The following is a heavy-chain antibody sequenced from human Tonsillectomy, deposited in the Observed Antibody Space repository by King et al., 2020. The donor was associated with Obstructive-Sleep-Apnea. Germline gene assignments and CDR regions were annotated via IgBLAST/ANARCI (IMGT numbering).Heavy chain of an antibody. J-gene: IGHJ1*01. CDR1: GLTFSDYY. V-gene: IGHV3-11*01. CDR3: ARELVTGSGGSFQH. D-gene: IGHD2-21*02. CDR2: ISYTSDNI. Sequence: VQLVESGGGLVKPGGSLRLSCAASGLTFSDYYMAWIRQAPGKGLDYISHISYTSDNIYYADSVKGRFTISRDNAQNSLSLQMNSLRAEDTAVYYCARELVTGSGGSFQHWGQGTLVTVSS.